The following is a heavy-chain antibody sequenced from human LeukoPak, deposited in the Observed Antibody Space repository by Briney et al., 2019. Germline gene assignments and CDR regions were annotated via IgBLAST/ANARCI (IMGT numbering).Heavy chain of an antibody. CDR1: GFTFSSYS. CDR3: ARGGSYNRDVNYYMDV. CDR2: ISSSSSTI. V-gene: IGHV3-48*01. J-gene: IGHJ6*03. D-gene: IGHD1-26*01. Sequence: PGGSLRLSCAASGFTFSSYSMNWVRQAPGKGLEWVSYISSSSSTIYYADSVKGRFTISRDDAKNSLYLQMNSLRAEDTAVYYCARGGSYNRDVNYYMDVWGKGTTVTVSS.